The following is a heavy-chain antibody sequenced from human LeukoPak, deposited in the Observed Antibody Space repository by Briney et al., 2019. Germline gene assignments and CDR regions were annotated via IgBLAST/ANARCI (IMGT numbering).Heavy chain of an antibody. V-gene: IGHV3-47*02. CDR3: ARAHITMIVVVIIRDAFDI. CDR1: GFAFSSYV. Sequence: PGGSLRPSCAASGFAFSSYVLHWVRRAPGKGPEWVSAIGTGGDTYYSDSVMGRFTISRDNAKKSLYLQMNSLIAEDMAVYYCARAHITMIVVVIIRDAFDIWGQGTMVTVSS. D-gene: IGHD3-22*01. CDR2: IGTGGDT. J-gene: IGHJ3*02.